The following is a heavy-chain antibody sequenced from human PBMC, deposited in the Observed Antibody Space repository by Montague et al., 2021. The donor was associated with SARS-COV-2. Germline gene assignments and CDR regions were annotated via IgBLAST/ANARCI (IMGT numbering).Heavy chain of an antibody. CDR2: IYFSGST. V-gene: IGHV4-59*08. CDR1: GDSMTDSY. D-gene: IGHD1-1*01. CDR3: TRLSLGWNTD. J-gene: IGHJ1*01. Sequence: SETLSLTCTVSGDSMTDSYWSWIRQPPGKGLEYIGYIYFSGSTNYNPSLKSRLTISVDTSKNQFSLKLSSVTAADTAVYFCTRLSLGWNTDWGLGTLVTVSS.